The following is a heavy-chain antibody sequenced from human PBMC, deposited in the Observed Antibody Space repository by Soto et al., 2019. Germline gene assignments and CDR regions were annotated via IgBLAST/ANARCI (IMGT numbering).Heavy chain of an antibody. V-gene: IGHV3-48*01. CDR2: ISGDGSIT. Sequence: GGSLRLSCAASGFTFSNENMNWVRQAPGKGLEWLSYISGDGSITFYGDSVKGRFTTSRDNGKDSLYLQMNSLRADDTALYYCARGLDASWFFLWRQGTLVTVSS. J-gene: IGHJ4*02. CDR3: ARGLDASWFFL. D-gene: IGHD3-10*01. CDR1: GFTFSNEN.